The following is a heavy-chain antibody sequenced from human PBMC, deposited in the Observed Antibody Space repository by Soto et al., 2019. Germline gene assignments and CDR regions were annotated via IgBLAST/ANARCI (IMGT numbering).Heavy chain of an antibody. D-gene: IGHD1-1*01. CDR2: ISAHNGNT. CDR3: ARGRYGDY. CDR1: GYGFTTYG. V-gene: IGHV1-18*01. J-gene: IGHJ4*02. Sequence: QVHLVQSGAEVKKPGASVKVSCKGSGYGFTTYGITWVRQAPGQGLEWMAWISAHNGNTNYAQKVQGRVTVTRDTSTSTAYMELRSLRYDDTAVYYWARGRYGDYGGQGALVTVSS.